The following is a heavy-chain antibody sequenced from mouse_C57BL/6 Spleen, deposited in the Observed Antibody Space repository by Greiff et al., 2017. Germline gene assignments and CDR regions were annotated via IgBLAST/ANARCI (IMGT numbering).Heavy chain of an antibody. CDR2: IWSGGST. Sequence: VKLMESGPGLVQPSQSLSTTCTVSGFSLTSYGVHWVRQSPGKGLEWLGVIWSGGSTDYNAAFISRLSISKDNSKSQVFFKMNSLQTDDTAIYYCARKDYDYPYYAMDYWGQGTSVTVSS. CDR3: ARKDYDYPYYAMDY. D-gene: IGHD2-4*01. J-gene: IGHJ4*01. CDR1: GFSLTSYG. V-gene: IGHV2-2*01.